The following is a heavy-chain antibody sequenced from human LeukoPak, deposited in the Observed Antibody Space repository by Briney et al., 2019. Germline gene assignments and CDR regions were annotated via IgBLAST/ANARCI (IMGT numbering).Heavy chain of an antibody. J-gene: IGHJ4*02. CDR3: ARDKGEYSSSWEPIYFDY. Sequence: GGSLRLSCAASGFTFSSYSMNWVRQAPGKGLEWVSSISSSSSYIYCADSVKGRFTISRDNAKNSLYLQMNSLRAEDTAVYYCARDKGEYSSSWEPIYFDYWGQGTLVTVSS. CDR1: GFTFSSYS. CDR2: ISSSSSYI. D-gene: IGHD6-13*01. V-gene: IGHV3-21*01.